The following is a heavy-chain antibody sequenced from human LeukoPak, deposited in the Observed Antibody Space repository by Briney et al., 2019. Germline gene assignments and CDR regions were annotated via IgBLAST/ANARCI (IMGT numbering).Heavy chain of an antibody. Sequence: QSGGSLRLSCAASGFTFSSYSMNWVRQAPGKGLEWVSYISSSSSTIYYADSVKGRFTISRDNSKNTLYLQMNSLRAEDTAVYYCAKARYSDAFDIWGQGTMVTVSS. D-gene: IGHD3-10*01. J-gene: IGHJ3*02. V-gene: IGHV3-48*01. CDR1: GFTFSSYS. CDR3: AKARYSDAFDI. CDR2: ISSSSSTI.